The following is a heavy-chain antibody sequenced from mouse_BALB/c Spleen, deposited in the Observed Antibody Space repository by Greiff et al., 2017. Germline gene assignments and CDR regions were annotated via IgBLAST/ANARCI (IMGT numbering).Heavy chain of an antibody. J-gene: IGHJ4*01. V-gene: IGHV5-12-2*01. Sequence: EVKLMESGGGLVQPGGSLKLSCAASGFTFSSYTMSWVRQTPEKRLEWVAYISNGGGSTYYPDTVKGRFTNSRDNAKNTLYLQMSSLKSEDTAMYYCARHGGYDAMDYWGQGTSVTVSS. CDR1: GFTFSSYT. CDR3: ARHGGYDAMDY. CDR2: ISNGGGST.